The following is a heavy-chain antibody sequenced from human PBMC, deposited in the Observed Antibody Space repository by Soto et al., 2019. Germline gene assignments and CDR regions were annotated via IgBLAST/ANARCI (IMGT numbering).Heavy chain of an antibody. V-gene: IGHV1-24*01. CDR2: FDPEDGET. Sequence: ASVKVSFKVSGYTLTELSMHWLRQAPGKGLEWMGGFDPEDGETIYAQKFQGRVTMTEDTSTDTAYMELSSLRSEDTAVYYCATPCGGDCYPGGNWFDPWGQGTLVTVSS. CDR1: GYTLTELS. J-gene: IGHJ5*02. CDR3: ATPCGGDCYPGGNWFDP. D-gene: IGHD2-21*02.